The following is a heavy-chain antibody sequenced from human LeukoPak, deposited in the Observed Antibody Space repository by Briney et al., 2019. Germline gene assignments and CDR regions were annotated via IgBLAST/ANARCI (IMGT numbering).Heavy chain of an antibody. CDR1: GGSISSYY. CDR3: AGREVVTAIRDAFDI. V-gene: IGHV4-59*01. Sequence: SETLSLTCTVSGGSISSYYWSWIRQPPGKGLEWIGYIYYSGSTNYNPSLNSRVTISVDTSKNQFSLKLSSVTAADTAVYYCAGREVVTAIRDAFDIWGQGTMVTVSS. D-gene: IGHD2-21*02. CDR2: IYYSGST. J-gene: IGHJ3*02.